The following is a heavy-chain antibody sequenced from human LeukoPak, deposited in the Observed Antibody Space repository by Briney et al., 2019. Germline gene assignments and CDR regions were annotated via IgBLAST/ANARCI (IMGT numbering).Heavy chain of an antibody. Sequence: GGSLRLSCAASGFSFSTSGMHWVRQAPGKGLEWVAFIRYDGSNKFYADSEKGRFTISRDNSKNTLYLQIDSLRTEDTAVYYCARDQRGGNYDSGAYWGQGTLVTVSS. D-gene: IGHD4-23*01. CDR3: ARDQRGGNYDSGAY. V-gene: IGHV3-30*02. CDR2: IRYDGSNK. J-gene: IGHJ4*02. CDR1: GFSFSTSG.